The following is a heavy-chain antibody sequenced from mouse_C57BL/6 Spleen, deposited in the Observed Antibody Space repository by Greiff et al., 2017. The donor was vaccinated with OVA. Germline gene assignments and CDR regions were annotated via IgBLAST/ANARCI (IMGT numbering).Heavy chain of an antibody. CDR3: AREGTRWYFDV. CDR1: GYAFSSSW. D-gene: IGHD2-13*01. Sequence: QVQLQQSGPELVKPGASVKISCKASGYAFSSSWMNWVKQRPGKGLEWIGRIYPGDGDTNYNGKFKGKATLTADKSSSTAYMQLSSLTSEDSAVYFCAREGTRWYFDVWGTGTTVTVSS. J-gene: IGHJ1*03. V-gene: IGHV1-82*01. CDR2: IYPGDGDT.